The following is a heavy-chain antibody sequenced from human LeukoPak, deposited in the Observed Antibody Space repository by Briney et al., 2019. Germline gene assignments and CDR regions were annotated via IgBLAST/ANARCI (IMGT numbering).Heavy chain of an antibody. V-gene: IGHV3-30*02. CDR1: GFTVSSNY. CDR3: ASRGG. J-gene: IGHJ4*02. CDR2: IRYDGSNK. Sequence: GGSLRLSCAASGFTVSSNYMSWVRQAPGKGLEWVAFIRYDGSNKYYADSVKGRFTISRDNSKNTLYLQMNSLRAEDTAVYYCASRGGWGQGTLVTVSS. D-gene: IGHD3-10*01.